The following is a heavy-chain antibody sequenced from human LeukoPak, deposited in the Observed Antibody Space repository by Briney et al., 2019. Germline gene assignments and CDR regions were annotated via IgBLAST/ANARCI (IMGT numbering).Heavy chain of an antibody. CDR3: ARNADTAVASVSFYD. D-gene: IGHD6-19*01. CDR2: VYYSGST. CDR1: GGSISSSSYY. J-gene: IGHJ4*02. V-gene: IGHV4-39*01. Sequence: NPSQTLSLTCTVSGGSISSSSYYWGWIRQPPGKGLEWIGSVYYSGSTYYNPSLKSRVTISVDTSKNQFSLQLSSVTAADTAVYYCARNADTAVASVSFYDWGQGTLVTVSS.